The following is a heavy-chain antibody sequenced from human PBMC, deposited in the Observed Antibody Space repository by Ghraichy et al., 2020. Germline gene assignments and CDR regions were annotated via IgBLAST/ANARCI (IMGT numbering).Heavy chain of an antibody. CDR2: IYYSGST. V-gene: IGHV4-31*03. Sequence: SLNISCTVSGGSISSGGYYWSWIRQHPGKGLEWIGYIYYSGSTYYNPSLKSRVTISVDTSKNQFSLKLSSVTAADTAVYYCARTHLNHHYDAFDIWGQGTMVTVSS. CDR1: GGSISSGGYY. D-gene: IGHD1-14*01. J-gene: IGHJ3*02. CDR3: ARTHLNHHYDAFDI.